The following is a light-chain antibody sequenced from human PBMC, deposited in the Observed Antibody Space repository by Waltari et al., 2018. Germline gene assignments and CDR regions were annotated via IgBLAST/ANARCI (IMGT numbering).Light chain of an antibody. CDR1: SLRSYY. Sequence: SELTQDPAVSVALGQTVRITCQGESLRSYYASWYQQKPGQTPVHVIYGKNNRPSGTPDRLYCSRSGKTASVTITGAEAGDETDYSCNISEIRDHHVVFCGGTKLTVV. V-gene: IGLV3-19*01. CDR2: GKN. J-gene: IGLJ2*01. CDR3: NISEIRDHHVV.